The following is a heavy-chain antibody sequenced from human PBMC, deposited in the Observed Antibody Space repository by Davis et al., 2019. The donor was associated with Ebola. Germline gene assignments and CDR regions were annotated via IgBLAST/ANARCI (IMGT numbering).Heavy chain of an antibody. J-gene: IGHJ4*02. D-gene: IGHD1-20*01. CDR2: IIPIFGTA. CDR1: GGTFSSYG. CDR3: ARAEYNWNYFAY. Sequence: SVKVSCKASGGTFSSYGISWVRQAPGQGLEWMGGIIPIFGTANYAQKFQGRVTITAGKSTSTAYMELSSLRSEDTAVYYCARAEYNWNYFAYWGQGTLVTVSS. V-gene: IGHV1-69*06.